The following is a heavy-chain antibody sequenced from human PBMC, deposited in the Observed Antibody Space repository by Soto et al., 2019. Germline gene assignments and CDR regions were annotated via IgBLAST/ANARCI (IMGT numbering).Heavy chain of an antibody. D-gene: IGHD3-9*01. V-gene: IGHV3-13*01. Sequence: GGSLRLSCAASGFTFSSYDMHWVRQATGKGLEWVSAIGTAGDTYYPGSVKGRFTISRENAKNSLYLQMNSLRAEDTAVYYCARDIGTGDAFDIWGQGTIVTVSS. CDR3: ARDIGTGDAFDI. CDR1: GFTFSSYD. CDR2: IGTAGDT. J-gene: IGHJ3*02.